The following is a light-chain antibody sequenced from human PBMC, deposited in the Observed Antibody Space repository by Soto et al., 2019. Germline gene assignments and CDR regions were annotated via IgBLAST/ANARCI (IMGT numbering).Light chain of an antibody. J-gene: IGKJ2*01. Sequence: EIVLAQSPGTLSLSPGDTATLSCRASQSVSNSYLAWYQQKPGQAPRLVIYGVSSRATGIPDRFSGSGSGADFILTIRRLEPEDFAVYYCQLYGDSPPNTFGQGTKLEI. V-gene: IGKV3-20*01. CDR1: QSVSNSY. CDR3: QLYGDSPPNT. CDR2: GVS.